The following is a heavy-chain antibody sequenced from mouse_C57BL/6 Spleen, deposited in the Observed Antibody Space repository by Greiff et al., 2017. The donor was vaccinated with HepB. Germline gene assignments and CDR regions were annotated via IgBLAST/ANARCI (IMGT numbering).Heavy chain of an antibody. CDR1: GFNIKDYY. Sequence: VQLQQSGAELVRPGASVKLSCTASGFNIKDYYMHWVKQRPEQGLEWIGRIDPEDGDTEYAPKFQGKATMTADTSSNTAYLQLSSLTSEDTAVYYCTRWRYSNPFDYWGQGTTLTVSS. V-gene: IGHV14-1*01. CDR3: TRWRYSNPFDY. D-gene: IGHD2-5*01. J-gene: IGHJ2*01. CDR2: IDPEDGDT.